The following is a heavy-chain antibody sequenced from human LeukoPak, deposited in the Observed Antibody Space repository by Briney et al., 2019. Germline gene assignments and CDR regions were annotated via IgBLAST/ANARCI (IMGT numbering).Heavy chain of an antibody. CDR1: GFTLSDHY. Sequence: GGSLRLSCAASGFTLSDHYMDWVRQAPGKGLEWVANIKQDGSEKYYVDSVKGRFTISRDNAKNSLYLQMNSLRAEDTAVYYCARVVLFDYWGQGTLVTVSS. CDR2: IKQDGSEK. V-gene: IGHV3-7*03. CDR3: ARVVLFDY. D-gene: IGHD2-8*01. J-gene: IGHJ4*02.